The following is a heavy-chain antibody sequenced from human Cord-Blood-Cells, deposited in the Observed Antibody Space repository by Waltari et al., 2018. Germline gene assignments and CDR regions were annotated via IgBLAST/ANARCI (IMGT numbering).Heavy chain of an antibody. J-gene: IGHJ4*02. Sequence: QVQLQQWGAGPLKPSETLSLTCPVYGGAFSGYYCSWTSPPHRKGLEWIGEINHSGSTNYNPSLKSRVTISVDTSKNQFSLKLSSVTAADTAVYYCATAYYDFWSGPQPYFDYWGQGTLVTVSS. CDR2: INHSGST. CDR1: GGAFSGYY. D-gene: IGHD3-3*01. CDR3: ATAYYDFWSGPQPYFDY. V-gene: IGHV4-34*01.